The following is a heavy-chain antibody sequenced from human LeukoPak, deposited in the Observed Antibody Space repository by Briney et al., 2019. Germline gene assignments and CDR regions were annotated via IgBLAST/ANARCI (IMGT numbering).Heavy chain of an antibody. V-gene: IGHV4-34*01. CDR2: INHSGST. J-gene: IGHJ4*02. Sequence: SETLSLTCAVYGGSFSGYYWSWIRQPPGKGLEWIWEINHSGSTNYNPSLKSRVTISVDTSKNQFSLKLSSVAAADTAVYYCARSYYYDSSGYFRDPSNFDYWGQGTLVTVSS. CDR3: ARSYYYDSSGYFRDPSNFDY. D-gene: IGHD3-22*01. CDR1: GGSFSGYY.